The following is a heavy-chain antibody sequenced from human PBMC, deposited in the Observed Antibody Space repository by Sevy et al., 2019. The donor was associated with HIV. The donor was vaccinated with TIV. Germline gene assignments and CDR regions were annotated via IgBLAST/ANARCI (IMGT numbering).Heavy chain of an antibody. Sequence: GGSLRLSCAASGFIFSSYAMSWVRQAPGKGLEWVSAITGTGSSTNYAYSVKGRFTISRDNSKNTLYLQMNSLRAEDTAVYYCAKGGIWSPPTWFDPWGQGTLVTVSS. J-gene: IGHJ5*02. CDR3: AKGGIWSPPTWFDP. V-gene: IGHV3-23*01. CDR2: ITGTGSST. CDR1: GFIFSSYA. D-gene: IGHD3-3*01.